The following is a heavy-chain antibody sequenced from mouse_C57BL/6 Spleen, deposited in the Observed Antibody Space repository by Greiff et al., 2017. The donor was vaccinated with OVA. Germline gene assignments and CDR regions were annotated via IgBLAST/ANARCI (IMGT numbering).Heavy chain of an antibody. J-gene: IGHJ4*01. CDR3: ARGVRSGAMDY. D-gene: IGHD1-1*01. V-gene: IGHV1-50*01. Sequence: QVQLKQPGAELVKPGASVKLSCKASGYTFTSYWMQWVKQRPGQGLEWIGEIDPSDSYTNYNQKFKGKATLTVDTASSTAYMQLSGLTSEDSAVYYCARGVRSGAMDYWGQGTSVTVSS. CDR1: GYTFTSYW. CDR2: IDPSDSYT.